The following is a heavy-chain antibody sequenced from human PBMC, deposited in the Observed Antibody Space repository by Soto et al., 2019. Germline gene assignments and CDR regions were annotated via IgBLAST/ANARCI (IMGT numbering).Heavy chain of an antibody. J-gene: IGHJ4*02. CDR2: MVPIVDTS. V-gene: IGHV1-69*12. Sequence: QVQLVQSGAEVRQPASSVKVSCTTSGGTFSSYAISWVRQAPGQGLEWMGGMVPIVDTSTYAQKFQSRVTITADESTSTVYMELSSLRSDDTAVYYCVRVVAIPGYPDNWRQGTLVTV. CDR3: VRVVAIPGYPDN. CDR1: GGTFSSYA. D-gene: IGHD5-12*01.